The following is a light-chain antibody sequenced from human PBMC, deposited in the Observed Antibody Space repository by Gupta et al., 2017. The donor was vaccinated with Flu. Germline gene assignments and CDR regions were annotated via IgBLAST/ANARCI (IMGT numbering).Light chain of an antibody. CDR2: GNS. CDR1: SSNIGAGYD. V-gene: IGLV1-40*01. CDR3: QSYDSSLSGSV. J-gene: IGLJ2*01. Sequence: QSVLTQPPSVSWAPGQRVTISCTGRSSNIGAGYDVHWYQQLPGTAPKLLIYGNSNRPSGVPDRFSGSKSGTSASLAITGLQAEDEADYYCQSYDSSLSGSVFGGGTKLTVL.